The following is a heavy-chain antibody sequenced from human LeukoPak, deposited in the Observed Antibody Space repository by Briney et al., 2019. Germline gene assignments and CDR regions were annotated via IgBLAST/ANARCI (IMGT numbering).Heavy chain of an antibody. J-gene: IGHJ4*02. CDR1: GFAFSSYW. CDR3: TRGGTILDY. V-gene: IGHV3-74*01. CDR2: INTDGSNT. D-gene: IGHD1-7*01. Sequence: QAGGSLRLSCAASGFAFSSYWMHWVRQAPGKGLVWVSRINTDGSNTAYADSVKGRFTISRDNAKNTLYLQMHSLRAEDTAVYYCTRGGTILDYWGQGTLVSVSS.